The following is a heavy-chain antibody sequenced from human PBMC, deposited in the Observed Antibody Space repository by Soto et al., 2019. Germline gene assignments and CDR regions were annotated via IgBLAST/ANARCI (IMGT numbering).Heavy chain of an antibody. D-gene: IGHD6-13*01. CDR2: IRSKADSYAT. Sequence: EVQLVESGGGLVQPGGSLKLSGAASGFTFSDSTVHWVRQASGKGLEWVGRIRSKADSYATAYAASVKGRFTISRDDSQNTAYLQMSSLKNEDTAVYYCTGRQLENWGQGTLVTVSS. CDR1: GFTFSDST. CDR3: TGRQLEN. V-gene: IGHV3-73*01. J-gene: IGHJ4*02.